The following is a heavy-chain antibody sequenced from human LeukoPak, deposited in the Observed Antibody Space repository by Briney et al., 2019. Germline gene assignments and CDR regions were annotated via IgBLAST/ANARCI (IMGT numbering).Heavy chain of an antibody. CDR3: ARSSRNGAATRGNWFDP. CDR2: INPNSGGT. Sequence: ASVKVSCKASGYTFRSHGITWVRQAPGQGLEWMGWINPNSGGTNYAQKFQGRVTITRDTSISTAYMELSRLRSDDTAVYYCARSSRNGAATRGNWFDPWGQGTLVTVSS. J-gene: IGHJ5*02. CDR1: GYTFRSHG. D-gene: IGHD2-8*01. V-gene: IGHV1-2*02.